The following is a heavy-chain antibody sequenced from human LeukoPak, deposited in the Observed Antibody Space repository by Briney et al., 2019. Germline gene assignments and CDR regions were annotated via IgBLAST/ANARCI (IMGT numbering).Heavy chain of an antibody. D-gene: IGHD1-20*01. Sequence: ASVKVSCKASGYTFTSYDINWVRQATGQGLEWMGWMNPNSGNTGYAQKFQGRVTITRNTSISTAYMELSSLRSEDTAVYYCARGLLTGPSTKDDAFDIWGQGTMVTVSS. CDR3: ARGLLTGPSTKDDAFDI. CDR2: MNPNSGNT. J-gene: IGHJ3*02. V-gene: IGHV1-8*03. CDR1: GYTFTSYD.